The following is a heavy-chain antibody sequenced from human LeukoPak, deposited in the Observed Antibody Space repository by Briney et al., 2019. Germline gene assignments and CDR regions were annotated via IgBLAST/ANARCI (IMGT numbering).Heavy chain of an antibody. J-gene: IGHJ3*02. Sequence: GESLKISCKGSGYSFTSYWIGWVRQMPGKGLEWMGIIYPGDSDTRYSPSFQGQVTISADKSISTAYLQWSSLKASDTAMYYCASRPLLSSAAAESPGAFDIWGQGTIVTVSS. CDR3: ASRPLLSSAAAESPGAFDI. D-gene: IGHD6-13*01. V-gene: IGHV5-51*01. CDR1: GYSFTSYW. CDR2: IYPGDSDT.